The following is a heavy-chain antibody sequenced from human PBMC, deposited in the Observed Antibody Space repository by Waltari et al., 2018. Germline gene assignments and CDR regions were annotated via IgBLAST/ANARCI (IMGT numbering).Heavy chain of an antibody. V-gene: IGHV3-74*01. CDR1: GFTSSKYW. D-gene: IGHD6-19*01. CDR2: INEDGKTT. Sequence: EVQLVESGEGLVHPGGSLRLSCAASGFTSSKYWRHWVRQAPGKGLVWVSRINEDGKTTTYADSVKGRFTISRDNDKNTMYLQMKSLRPEDTAVYFCARDLAGRDDSWGQGTLVTVSS. CDR3: ARDLAGRDDS. J-gene: IGHJ5*01.